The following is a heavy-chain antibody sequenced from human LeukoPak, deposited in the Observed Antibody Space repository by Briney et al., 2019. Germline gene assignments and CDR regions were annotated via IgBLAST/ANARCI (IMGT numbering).Heavy chain of an antibody. J-gene: IGHJ4*02. CDR3: AKDFGFVVTGTVDY. V-gene: IGHV3-23*01. Sequence: GGSLRLSCAASGFTFSSYAMSWVRQAPGKGLEWVSAISGSGGSTYYADSVKGRFTISRDNSKNTLYLQMNSLRAEDTAVYHCAKDFGFVVTGTVDYWGQGTLVTVSS. CDR1: GFTFSSYA. CDR2: ISGSGGST. D-gene: IGHD2-15*01.